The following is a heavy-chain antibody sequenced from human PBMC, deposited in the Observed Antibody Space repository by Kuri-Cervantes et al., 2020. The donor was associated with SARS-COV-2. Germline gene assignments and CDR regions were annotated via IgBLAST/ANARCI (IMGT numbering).Heavy chain of an antibody. D-gene: IGHD6-19*01. V-gene: IGHV1-46*01. CDR3: ARVPVGGYLKSYFDY. Sequence: ASVKVSCKASGYTFTGYYMHWVRQAPGQGLEWMGIINPSGGSTSYAQKFQGRVTMTRDTSTSTAYMELSRLRSDDTAVYYCARVPVGGYLKSYFDYWGQGTLVTVSS. J-gene: IGHJ4*02. CDR2: INPSGGST. CDR1: GYTFTGYY.